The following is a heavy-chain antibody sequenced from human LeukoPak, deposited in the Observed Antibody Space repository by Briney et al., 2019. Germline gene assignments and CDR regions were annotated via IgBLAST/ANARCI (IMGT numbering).Heavy chain of an antibody. CDR3: AQAVYSDAFDI. Sequence: WGSLRLSCAASGFTFSGYAMSWVRQAPGKGLEWVSAISGSGGSTYYADSVKGRFTISRDNSKNTLYLQMNSLRAEDTAVYYCAQAVYSDAFDIWGQGTMVTVSS. CDR2: ISGSGGST. J-gene: IGHJ3*02. CDR1: GFTFSGYA. D-gene: IGHD2-15*01. V-gene: IGHV3-23*01.